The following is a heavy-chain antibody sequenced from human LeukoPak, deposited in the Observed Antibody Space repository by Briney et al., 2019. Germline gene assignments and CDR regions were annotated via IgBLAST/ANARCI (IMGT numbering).Heavy chain of an antibody. D-gene: IGHD3-10*01. CDR2: IKHSRIT. Sequence: SETLSLTSAVYGVPFTGYYLSWIRQPPGNGPEWIWEIKHSRITKYNPSLNSRVNISVDTSTHQFSPTLSSATAAATPLCYCTTLRGGSGYGDGRGYYYYYMDVWGKGTRVTVSS. CDR3: TTLRGGSGYGDGRGYYYYYMDV. CDR1: GVPFTGYY. J-gene: IGHJ6*03. V-gene: IGHV4-34*01.